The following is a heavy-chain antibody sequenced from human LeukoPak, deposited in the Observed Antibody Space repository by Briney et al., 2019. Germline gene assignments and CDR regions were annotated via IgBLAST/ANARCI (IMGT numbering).Heavy chain of an antibody. CDR3: ARCYDSSAGSFDP. V-gene: IGHV4-59*06. D-gene: IGHD3-22*01. CDR2: IYYSGST. CDR1: VGSFSGYH. J-gene: IGHJ5*02. Sequence: SETLSLTCSVYVGSFSGYHWSWIRQSPGKGLEWIGYIYYSGSTYYNPSLKSRVTISVDTSKNQFSLKLSSVTAADTAVYYCARCYDSSAGSFDPWGQGTLVTVSS.